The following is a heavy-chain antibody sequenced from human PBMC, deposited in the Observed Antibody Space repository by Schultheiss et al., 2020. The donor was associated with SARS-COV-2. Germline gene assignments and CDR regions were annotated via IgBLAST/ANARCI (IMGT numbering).Heavy chain of an antibody. CDR1: GFTFSSYA. J-gene: IGHJ3*02. CDR3: ARDQRSDYGDYVDGVGGGVDI. D-gene: IGHD4-17*01. CDR2: ISWNSGSI. Sequence: GGSLRLSCAASGFTFSSYAMHWVRQAPGKGLEWVSGISWNSGSIGYADSVKGRFTISRDNSKNTLYLQMNSLRAEDTAVYYCARDQRSDYGDYVDGVGGGVDIWGQGTMVTVSS. V-gene: IGHV3-9*01.